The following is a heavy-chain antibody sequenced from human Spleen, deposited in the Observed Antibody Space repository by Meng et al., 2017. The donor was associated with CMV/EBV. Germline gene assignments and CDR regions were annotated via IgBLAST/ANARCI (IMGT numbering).Heavy chain of an antibody. J-gene: IGHJ4*02. D-gene: IGHD3-22*01. CDR3: AISTFYIDSSGSYFDH. Sequence: ASVKVSCKASGYTLIGYYFHWVRQAPGQGLEWMGRINPNSGGANYAQKFQGRVTMTRDTSINTAYMELSRLTSDDTAVYYCAISTFYIDSSGSYFDHWGQGTVVTVSS. CDR1: GYTLIGYY. CDR2: INPNSGGA. V-gene: IGHV1-2*06.